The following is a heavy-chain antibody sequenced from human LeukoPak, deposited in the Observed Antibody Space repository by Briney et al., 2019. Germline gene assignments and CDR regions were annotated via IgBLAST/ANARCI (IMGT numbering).Heavy chain of an antibody. D-gene: IGHD6-6*01. CDR1: GDIIYTNNVA. CDR3: ARGKYTSFDN. CDR2: TYYRSKLSF. V-gene: IGHV6-1*01. Sequence: SQTLSLTCAICGDIIYTNNVAWHWIRQSPSRGLEWLERTYYRSKLSFDYAVSVKSRITINADTSKNQFSLQLSSVTPEYTAVYYCARGKYTSFDNWGQGTLVTVSS. J-gene: IGHJ4*02.